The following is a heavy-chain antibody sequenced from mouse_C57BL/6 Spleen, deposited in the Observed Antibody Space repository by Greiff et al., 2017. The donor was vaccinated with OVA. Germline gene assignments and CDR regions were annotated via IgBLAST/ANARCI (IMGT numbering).Heavy chain of an antibody. CDR1: GFSLTSYG. D-gene: IGHD1-1*01. V-gene: IGHV2-2*01. CDR2: IWCGGST. J-gene: IGHJ1*03. Sequence: QVQLQQSGPGLVQPSQSLSITCTVSGFSLTSYGVHWVRQSPGKGLEWLGVIWCGGSTDYNAAFISRLSISKDNSKSQVFFKMNSLQADDTAIYYCARNPSYYYGSRNWYFDVWGTGTTVTVSS. CDR3: ARNPSYYYGSRNWYFDV.